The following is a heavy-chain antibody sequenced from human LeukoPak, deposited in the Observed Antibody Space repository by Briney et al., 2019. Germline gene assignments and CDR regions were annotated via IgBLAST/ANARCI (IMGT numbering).Heavy chain of an antibody. CDR1: GFSFSSYG. D-gene: IGHD3-22*01. V-gene: IGHV3-64*01. CDR3: ARHTFTLSRPLDS. J-gene: IGHJ4*02. Sequence: GGSLRLSCAASGFSFSSYGMHWVRQAPGKGLEYVSAISRNGGSTYYANSVKGRFTISRDNSKNMLYLQMGSLRVEDTAVYYCARHTFTLSRPLDSWGQGTLVTVS. CDR2: ISRNGGST.